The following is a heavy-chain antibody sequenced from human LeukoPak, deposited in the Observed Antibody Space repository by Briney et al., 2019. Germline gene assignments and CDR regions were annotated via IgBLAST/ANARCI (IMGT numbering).Heavy chain of an antibody. CDR1: GFTVSTNY. CDR3: ARDQGGVRWFDP. CDR2: LHSDGTT. J-gene: IGHJ5*02. Sequence: GGSLRLSCAASGFTVSTNYMSWVRLAPGKGLEWVSLLHSDGTTYYADSVKGRFTVPRDNAKNSLYLQMNSLRAEDTAVYYCARDQGGVRWFDPWGQGTLVTVSS. D-gene: IGHD3-3*01. V-gene: IGHV3-66*01.